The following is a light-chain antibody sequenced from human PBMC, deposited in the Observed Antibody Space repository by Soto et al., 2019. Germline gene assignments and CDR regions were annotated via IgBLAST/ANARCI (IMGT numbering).Light chain of an antibody. J-gene: IGLJ1*01. Sequence: QSVLTQPPSASGTPGQRVTISCSGSNSNIGTNSVNWYQQLPGTAPKLLIYDDNQRPSGVPDRFSASKSGTSASLAISGLQSEDEAEYSCAAWDDSLFDVFGSGTKLTVL. CDR3: AAWDDSLFDV. CDR2: DDN. CDR1: NSNIGTNS. V-gene: IGLV1-44*01.